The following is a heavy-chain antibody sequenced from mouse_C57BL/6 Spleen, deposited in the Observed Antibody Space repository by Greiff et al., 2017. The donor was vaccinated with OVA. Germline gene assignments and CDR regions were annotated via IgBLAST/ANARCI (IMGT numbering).Heavy chain of an antibody. J-gene: IGHJ3*01. CDR2: IYPGDGDT. V-gene: IGHV1-82*01. Sequence: VKLQESGPELVKPGASVKISCKASGYAFSSSWMNWVKQRPGKGLEWIGRIYPGDGDTNYNGKFKGKATLTADKSSSTAYMQLSSLTSEDSAVYFCARGGYGSSPRFAYWGQGTLVTVSA. CDR1: GYAFSSSW. D-gene: IGHD1-1*01. CDR3: ARGGYGSSPRFAY.